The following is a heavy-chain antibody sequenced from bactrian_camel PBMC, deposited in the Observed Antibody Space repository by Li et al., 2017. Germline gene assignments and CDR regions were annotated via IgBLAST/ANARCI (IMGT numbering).Heavy chain of an antibody. Sequence: QVQLVESGGGSVQVGGSLRLSCVASGDTIGRYCVGWFRQIPDKEREAVAGIESAGSNAYYADSVKGRFTISRDSAKNTVYLEMNSLTPEDTATYYCAADPPPCSYDVRDAYQYSHWGQGTQVTVS. CDR2: IESAGSNA. J-gene: IGHJ4*01. CDR1: GDTIGRYC. V-gene: IGHV3S6*01. CDR3: AADPPPCSYDVRDAYQYSH. D-gene: IGHD3*01.